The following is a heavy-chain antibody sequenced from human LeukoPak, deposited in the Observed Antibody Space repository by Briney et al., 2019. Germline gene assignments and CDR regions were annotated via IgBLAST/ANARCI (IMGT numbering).Heavy chain of an antibody. D-gene: IGHD3-3*01. J-gene: IGHJ5*02. CDR2: IYYRGST. CDR3: ARLGRTYYDFWSGP. CDR1: GGSISSYY. V-gene: IGHV4-39*01. Sequence: SETLSLTCTVSGGSISSYYWSWIRQPPGKGLEWIGTIYYRGSTYYNPSLKSRVTISVDTSKNQFSLKLTSVTAADTAVYYCARLGRTYYDFWSGPWGQGTLVTVSS.